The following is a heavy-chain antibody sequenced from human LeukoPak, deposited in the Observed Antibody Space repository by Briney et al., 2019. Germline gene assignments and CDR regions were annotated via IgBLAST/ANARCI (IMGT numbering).Heavy chain of an antibody. J-gene: IGHJ4*02. V-gene: IGHV1-69*01. CDR2: IIPIFGTA. Sequence: QAPGQGLEWMGGIIPIFGTANYAQKFQGRVTITADESTSTAYMKLSSLRSEDTAVYYCARGGYWGQGTLVTVSS. CDR3: ARGGY.